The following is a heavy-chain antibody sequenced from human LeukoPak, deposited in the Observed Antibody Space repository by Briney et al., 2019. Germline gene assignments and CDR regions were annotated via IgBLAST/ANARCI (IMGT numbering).Heavy chain of an antibody. D-gene: IGHD6-19*01. V-gene: IGHV3-23*01. Sequence: GGSLRLSCAASGITFGSSSMSWVRQAPGKGLEWVAGISSSGATTYYAASLKGRFTISRDNSKNTLYLQMNSLRAEDTAVYYCAGRTVVPGTLEFWGQGILVTVSS. CDR3: AGRTVVPGTLEF. CDR2: ISSSGATT. J-gene: IGHJ4*01. CDR1: GITFGSSS.